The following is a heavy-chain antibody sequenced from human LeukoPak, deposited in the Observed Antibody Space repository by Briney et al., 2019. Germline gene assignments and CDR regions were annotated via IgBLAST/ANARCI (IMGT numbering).Heavy chain of an antibody. Sequence: ASVKVSCKASGYTFTSYDINWVRQATGQGLEWMGWMNPNSGNTGYAQKFQGRVTMTRNTSISTAYMELSSLRSEDTAVYYCARVRRIHNWFYPWGQGTLVTVSS. CDR3: ARVRRIHNWFYP. D-gene: IGHD2-21*01. CDR2: MNPNSGNT. CDR1: GYTFTSYD. V-gene: IGHV1-8*01. J-gene: IGHJ5*02.